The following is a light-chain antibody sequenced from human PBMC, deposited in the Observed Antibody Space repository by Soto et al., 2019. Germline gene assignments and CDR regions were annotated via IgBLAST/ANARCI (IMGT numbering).Light chain of an antibody. CDR3: TSKTTSSTVV. Sequence: QSVLTQPASVSGSPGQSITISCTGTTSDVGGYNSVSWYQQHPGKAPKLMIYEVSNRPSGVSNRFSGSKSGNTASLTISGLQAEDEADYYCTSKTTSSTVVFGGGTKVTVL. J-gene: IGLJ3*02. V-gene: IGLV2-14*01. CDR2: EVS. CDR1: TSDVGGYNS.